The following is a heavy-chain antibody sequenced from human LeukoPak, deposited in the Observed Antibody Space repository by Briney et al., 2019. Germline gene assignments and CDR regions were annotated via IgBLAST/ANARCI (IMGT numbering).Heavy chain of an antibody. V-gene: IGHV3-23*01. CDR2: ISGSGGST. D-gene: IGHD3-10*01. CDR3: AKGIWFGELLPYYFDY. CDR1: GFTFSSYA. J-gene: IGHJ4*02. Sequence: PGGSPRLSCAASGFTFSSYAMSWVRQAPGKGLEWVSAISGSGGSTYYADSVKGRFTISRDNSKNTLYLQMNSLRAEDTAVYYCAKGIWFGELLPYYFDYWGQGTLVTVSS.